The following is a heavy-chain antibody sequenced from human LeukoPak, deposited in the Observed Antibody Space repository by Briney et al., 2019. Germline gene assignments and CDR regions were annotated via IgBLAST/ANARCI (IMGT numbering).Heavy chain of an antibody. CDR2: INHSGST. V-gene: IGHV4-34*01. D-gene: IGHD2-2*01. CDR1: GGSFSGYY. J-gene: IGHJ4*02. Sequence: SETLSLTCAVYGGSFSGYYWSWIRQPPGRGLEWIGEINHSGSTNYNPSLKSRVTISVDTSKNQFSLKLSSVTAADTAVYYCARGWDIVVVPAAIGDPFDYWGPGTLVTVSS. CDR3: ARGWDIVVVPAAIGDPFDY.